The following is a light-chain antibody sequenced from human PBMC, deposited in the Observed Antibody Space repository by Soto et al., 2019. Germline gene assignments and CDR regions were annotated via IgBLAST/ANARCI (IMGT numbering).Light chain of an antibody. Sequence: EIVLTQSPGTVSLSPGERATLSCRASQSVSTNYLARYQQKPGQAPRLLIYRTSTRATGIPDRFSGGGSGTDFTLTISRLAPEDFAVYYCQQYGTSPQTFGQGTKVDIK. CDR1: QSVSTNY. V-gene: IGKV3-20*01. J-gene: IGKJ1*01. CDR2: RTS. CDR3: QQYGTSPQT.